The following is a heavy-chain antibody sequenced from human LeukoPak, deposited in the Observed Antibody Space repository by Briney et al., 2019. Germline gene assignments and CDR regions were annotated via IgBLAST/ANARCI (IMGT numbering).Heavy chain of an antibody. CDR1: GFTFSSYW. CDR3: ARRTTVGATNFDY. D-gene: IGHD1-26*01. CDR2: INSDGSST. V-gene: IGHV3-74*01. J-gene: IGHJ4*02. Sequence: GGSPRLSCAASGFTFSSYWMHWVRQAPGKGLVWVSRINSDGSSTTYADSVKGRFTISRDNTKNTLYLQMNSLRAEDTAVYYCARRTTVGATNFDYWGQGSLVTVSS.